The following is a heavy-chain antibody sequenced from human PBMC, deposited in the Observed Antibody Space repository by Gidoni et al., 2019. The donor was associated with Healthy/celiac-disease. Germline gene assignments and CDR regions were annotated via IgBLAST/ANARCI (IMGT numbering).Heavy chain of an antibody. CDR3: TSQGSYSPTDDY. Sequence: EGQLVESGGGLVQPGRSLRPSCTASGFTFGDYAMSWVRQAQGNGLEWVVFIRSKAYCGTTEYAASVKGRFTISRDDSKSIAYLQMNSLNTEDTAVYYCTSQGSYSPTDDYWGQGTLVTVSS. CDR1: GFTFGDYA. J-gene: IGHJ4*02. D-gene: IGHD1-26*01. CDR2: IRSKAYCGTT. V-gene: IGHV3-49*04.